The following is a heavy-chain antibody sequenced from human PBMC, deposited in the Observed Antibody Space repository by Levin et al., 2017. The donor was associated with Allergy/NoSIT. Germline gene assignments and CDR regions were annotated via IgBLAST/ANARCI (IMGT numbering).Heavy chain of an antibody. Sequence: ETLSLTCAASGFTFSSYSMNWVRQAPGKGLEWVSSISSSSSYIYYADSVKGRFTISRDNAKNSLYLQMNSLRAEDTAVYYCARGGVDILTGYFLGMGYYYYMDVWGKGTTVTVSS. CDR2: ISSSSSYI. CDR3: ARGGVDILTGYFLGMGYYYYMDV. D-gene: IGHD3-9*01. V-gene: IGHV3-21*01. CDR1: GFTFSSYS. J-gene: IGHJ6*03.